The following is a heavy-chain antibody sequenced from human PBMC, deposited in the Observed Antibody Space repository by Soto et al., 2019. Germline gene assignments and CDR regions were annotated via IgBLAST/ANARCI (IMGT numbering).Heavy chain of an antibody. Sequence: PVGSLRLSCAASGFTFSSYSMNWVRQAPGKGLEWVSSISSSSSYIYYADSVKGRFTISRDNSKNTLYLQMNSLRAEDTAVYYCARDRYGSGSYYYYYYGMDVWGQGTTVTVSS. CDR1: GFTFSSYS. D-gene: IGHD3-10*01. CDR2: ISSSSSYI. CDR3: ARDRYGSGSYYYYYYGMDV. V-gene: IGHV3-21*01. J-gene: IGHJ6*02.